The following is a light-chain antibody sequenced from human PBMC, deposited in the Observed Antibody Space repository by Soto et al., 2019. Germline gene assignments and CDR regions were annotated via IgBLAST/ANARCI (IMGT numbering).Light chain of an antibody. V-gene: IGKV1-5*01. CDR2: GAS. Sequence: IRMTNSPSTLSASVGDRVTITCRASQSIRNWLAWYQDKPGKAPKLLIYGASSLESGVPSRFSGSGSGTEFTLTIGVLQPDDFATYYCQHYNAFPWPFGQGTKVDIK. J-gene: IGKJ1*01. CDR3: QHYNAFPWP. CDR1: QSIRNW.